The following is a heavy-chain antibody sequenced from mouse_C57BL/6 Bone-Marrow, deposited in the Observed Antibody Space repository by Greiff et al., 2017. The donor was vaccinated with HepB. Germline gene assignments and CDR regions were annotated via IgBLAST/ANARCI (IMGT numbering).Heavy chain of an antibody. CDR3: ARVSFIYYYGTGYFDV. J-gene: IGHJ1*03. D-gene: IGHD1-1*01. CDR2: INYDGSST. CDR1: GFTFSDYY. V-gene: IGHV5-16*01. Sequence: EVQRVESEGGLVQPGSSMKLSCTASGFTFSDYYMAWVRQVPEKGLEWVANINYDGSSTYYLDSLKSRFIISRDNAKNILYLQMSSLKSEDTATYYCARVSFIYYYGTGYFDVWGTGTTVTVSS.